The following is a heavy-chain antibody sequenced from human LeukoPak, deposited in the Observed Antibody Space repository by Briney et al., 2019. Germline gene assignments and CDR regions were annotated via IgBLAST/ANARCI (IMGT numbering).Heavy chain of an antibody. Sequence: GGSLRLSCVASGFIFSSYGMHWVRQAPGKGLEWVAVISYDGSNKYYADSVKGRFTISRDNSKNTLYLQMNSLRAEDTAVYYCAKPFSGSFSDYFDYWGQGTLVTVSS. D-gene: IGHD1-26*01. CDR3: AKPFSGSFSDYFDY. J-gene: IGHJ4*02. CDR1: GFIFSSYG. CDR2: ISYDGSNK. V-gene: IGHV3-30*18.